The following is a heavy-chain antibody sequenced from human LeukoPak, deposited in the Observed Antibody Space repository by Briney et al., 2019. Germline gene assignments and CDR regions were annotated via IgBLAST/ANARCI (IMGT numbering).Heavy chain of an antibody. V-gene: IGHV1-46*01. CDR2: IYPRDGST. J-gene: IGHJ4*02. CDR1: GGTFSSYA. CDR3: ARDQEGFDY. Sequence: ASVKVSCKDSGGTFSSYAISWVRQAPGQGLEWMGMIYPRDGSTSYAQKFQGRVTVTRDTSTSTVHMELSGLRSEDTAVYYCARDQEGFDYWGQRTLVTVSS.